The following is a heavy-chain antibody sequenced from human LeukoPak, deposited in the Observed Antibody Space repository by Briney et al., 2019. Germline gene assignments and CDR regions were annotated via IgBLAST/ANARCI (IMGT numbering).Heavy chain of an antibody. V-gene: IGHV2-70*17. J-gene: IGHJ4*02. Sequence: ESGPTLVNPTQTLTLTCTYSGFSLSTSGVSVSWIRQPPGKALEWLARIDWDDGKFYSTSLKTRLTISKGTSKNQVVLTVTNMDPVDTATYYCARTLANWGLYFDYWGQGTLVTVSS. CDR3: ARTLANWGLYFDY. CDR2: IDWDDGK. CDR1: GFSLSTSGVS. D-gene: IGHD7-27*01.